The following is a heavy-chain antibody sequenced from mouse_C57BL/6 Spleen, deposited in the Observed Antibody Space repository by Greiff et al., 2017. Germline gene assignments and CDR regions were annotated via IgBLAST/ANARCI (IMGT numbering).Heavy chain of an antibody. CDR2: IFPGSGST. Sequence: VKLMESGPELVQPGASVKISCKASGYTFTDYYINWVKQRPGQGLEWIGWIFPGSGSTYYNEKFKGKATLTVDKSSSTAYMLLSRLTSEDSAVYFCARSSVVPRYFEVWGTGTTVTGSS. V-gene: IGHV1-75*01. J-gene: IGHJ1*03. CDR1: GYTFTDYY. D-gene: IGHD1-1*01. CDR3: ARSSVVPRYFEV.